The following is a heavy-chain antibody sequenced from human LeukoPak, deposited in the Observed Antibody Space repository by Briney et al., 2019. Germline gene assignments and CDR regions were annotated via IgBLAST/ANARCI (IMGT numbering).Heavy chain of an antibody. CDR1: GGSISSYY. D-gene: IGHD3-22*01. Sequence: SETLSLTCTVSGGSISSYYWSWIRQPPGKGLEWIGYIYYSGSTNYNPSLKSRVTISVDTSKNQFSLELSSVTAADTAVYYCARHLGYYDSSGYYEEPYYFDYWGQGTLVTVSS. CDR3: ARHLGYYDSSGYYEEPYYFDY. J-gene: IGHJ4*02. V-gene: IGHV4-59*08. CDR2: IYYSGST.